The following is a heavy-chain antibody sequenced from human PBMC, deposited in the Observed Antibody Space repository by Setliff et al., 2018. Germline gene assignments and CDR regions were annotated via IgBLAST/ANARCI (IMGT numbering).Heavy chain of an antibody. J-gene: IGHJ3*02. CDR1: GFTFNRHG. D-gene: IGHD1-26*01. V-gene: IGHV3-20*04. CDR3: TRFGDRDGIGI. Sequence: RSGGSLRLSCAASGFTFNRHGMNWVRQVPGKGLEWVSTINWDGATTAYADSVKGRFTISRDNAKNSLYLHMDSLRDEDTALYYCTRFGDRDGIGIWGQGTMVTVSS. CDR2: INWDGATT.